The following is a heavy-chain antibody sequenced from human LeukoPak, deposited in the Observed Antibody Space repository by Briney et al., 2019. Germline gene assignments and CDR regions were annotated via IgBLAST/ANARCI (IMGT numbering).Heavy chain of an antibody. CDR1: GGSISPYY. D-gene: IGHD5-12*01. CDR3: ASQGYSGYDDRGSFDY. J-gene: IGHJ4*02. Sequence: SETLSLTCTVSGGSISPYYWSWIRQPPGKGLEWIGEINHSGSTNYNPSLKSRVTISVDTSKNQFSLKLSSVTAADTAVYYCASQGYSGYDDRGSFDYWGQGTLVTVSS. CDR2: INHSGST. V-gene: IGHV4-34*01.